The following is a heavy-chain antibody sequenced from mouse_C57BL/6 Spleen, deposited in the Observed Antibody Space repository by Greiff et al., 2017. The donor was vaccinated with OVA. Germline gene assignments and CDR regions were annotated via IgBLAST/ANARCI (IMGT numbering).Heavy chain of an antibody. J-gene: IGHJ2*01. Sequence: QVQLKQPGAELVMPGASVKLSCKASGYTFTSYWMHWVKQRPGQGLEWIGEIDPSDSYTNYNQKFKGKSTLTVDKSSSTAYMQLSSLTSEDSAVYYCARHYYGSSYYFDYWGQGTTLTVSS. CDR3: ARHYYGSSYYFDY. CDR1: GYTFTSYW. D-gene: IGHD1-1*01. CDR2: IDPSDSYT. V-gene: IGHV1-69*01.